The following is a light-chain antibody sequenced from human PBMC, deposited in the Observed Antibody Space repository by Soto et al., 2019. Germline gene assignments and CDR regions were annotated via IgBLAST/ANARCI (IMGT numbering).Light chain of an antibody. CDR1: QSISSW. CDR2: DAS. CDR3: QQYNSYSRT. V-gene: IGKV1-5*01. J-gene: IGKJ1*01. Sequence: DITMTQSPSTLSASVGDRVTITCRASQSISSWLAWYQQKPGKAPTLLIYDASSLESGVPSWFSGSGSGKEFTLTISRLQPDDFATYYCQQYNSYSRTFGQGTKVEIK.